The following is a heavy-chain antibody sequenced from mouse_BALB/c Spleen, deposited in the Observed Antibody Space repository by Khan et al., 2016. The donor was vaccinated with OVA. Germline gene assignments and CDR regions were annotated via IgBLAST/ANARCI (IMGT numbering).Heavy chain of an antibody. CDR1: GFTFSSDS. CDR2: ISSGGDYT. Sequence: EVQLVESGGDLVKPGGSLKLSCAASGFTFSSDSMSWVRQTPDKRLEWVASISSGGDYTNYPDCVKGRFTISRDNAKNTLYLQMSDLKSEDTARYYCADHVTGSFAYWGQGTLVTGSA. V-gene: IGHV5-6*01. CDR3: ADHVTGSFAY. D-gene: IGHD4-1*01. J-gene: IGHJ3*01.